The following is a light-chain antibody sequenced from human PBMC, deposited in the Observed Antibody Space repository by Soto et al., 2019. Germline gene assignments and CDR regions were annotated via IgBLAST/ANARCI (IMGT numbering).Light chain of an antibody. CDR3: QQVKSYPRT. V-gene: IGKV1-9*01. CDR1: QAITNN. J-gene: IGKJ4*01. CDR2: EES. Sequence: DIHLTQSPSSLSASVGDRVTITCRASQAITNNLAWYQQKPGNPPRLLIYEESTLHSGVPSRFSGLKVGTQFILTIDSLQPEDFATYYCQQVKSYPRTFGGGTKV.